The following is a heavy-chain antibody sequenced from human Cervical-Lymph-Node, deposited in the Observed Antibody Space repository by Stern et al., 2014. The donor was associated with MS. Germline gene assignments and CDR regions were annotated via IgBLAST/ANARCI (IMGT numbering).Heavy chain of an antibody. CDR1: GGTFSSYA. Sequence: QVQLVQSGAEVKKPGSSVKVSCKASGGTFSSYAISWVRQTPGQGLEWMGGIIPIFGTANYAQKFQGRVTITADKSTSTAYMELSSLRSEDTAVYYCARTIDWLGYYYYGMDVWGQGTTVTVSS. CDR2: IIPIFGTA. J-gene: IGHJ6*02. CDR3: ARTIDWLGYYYYGMDV. D-gene: IGHD3-9*01. V-gene: IGHV1-69*06.